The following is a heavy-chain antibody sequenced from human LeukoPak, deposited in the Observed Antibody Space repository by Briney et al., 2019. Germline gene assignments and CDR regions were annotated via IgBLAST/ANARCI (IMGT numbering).Heavy chain of an antibody. CDR1: GGSISSYY. Sequence: PSETLSLTCTVSGGSISSYYWSWIRQPPGKGLEWIGYIYYSGSTNYNPSLKSRVTISVDTSKNQFSLKLSSVTAADTAVYYCARGLGGPRFGYWGQGTLVTVSS. V-gene: IGHV4-59*12. CDR2: IYYSGST. J-gene: IGHJ4*02. CDR3: ARGLGGPRFGY. D-gene: IGHD2-15*01.